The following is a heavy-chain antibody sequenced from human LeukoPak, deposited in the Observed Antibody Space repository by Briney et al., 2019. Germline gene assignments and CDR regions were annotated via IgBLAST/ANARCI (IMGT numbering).Heavy chain of an antibody. Sequence: ASVKVSCKASGYTFTSYDINWVRQAPGQGLEWMGRIIPILGIANCAQKFQGRVTITADKSTSTAYMELSSLRSEDTAVYYCARERTSSAMPFDYWGQGTLVTVSS. CDR2: IIPILGIA. CDR3: ARERTSSAMPFDY. CDR1: GYTFTSYD. V-gene: IGHV1-69*04. J-gene: IGHJ4*02. D-gene: IGHD2-2*01.